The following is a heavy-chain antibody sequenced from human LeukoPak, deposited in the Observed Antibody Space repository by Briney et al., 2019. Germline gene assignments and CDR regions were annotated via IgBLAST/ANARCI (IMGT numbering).Heavy chain of an antibody. CDR1: GGSISSSNW. J-gene: IGHJ3*02. CDR3: ARQDVATSHDAFDI. V-gene: IGHV4-4*02. CDR2: IYHSGST. Sequence: SGTLSLTCAVSGGSISSSNWWSWVRQPPGKGLEWIGEIYHSGSTNYNPSLKSRVTISLDTSKNRFSLKLSSVTAADTAVYYCARQDVATSHDAFDIWGQGTMVTVSS. D-gene: IGHD5-12*01.